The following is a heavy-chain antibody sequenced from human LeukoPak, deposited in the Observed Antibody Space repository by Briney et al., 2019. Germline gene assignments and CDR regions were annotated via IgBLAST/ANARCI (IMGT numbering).Heavy chain of an antibody. D-gene: IGHD2-15*01. Sequence: PGGSLRLSCAISVYTLDDYGTSCVRQPPAKGLEGVSGINWNGGSTDCADSVKGRFTISRDNAKNSLYLQMNSLRAEDTALYYCARGGGGSCYGGQGTLVTVSS. CDR2: INWNGGST. J-gene: IGHJ4*02. CDR3: ARGGGGSCY. V-gene: IGHV3-20*04. CDR1: VYTLDDYG.